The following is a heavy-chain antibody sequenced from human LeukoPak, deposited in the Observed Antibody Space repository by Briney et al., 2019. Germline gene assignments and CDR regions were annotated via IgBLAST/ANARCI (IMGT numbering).Heavy chain of an antibody. CDR1: GYTFTGYY. Sequence: GASVKVSCKASGYTFTGYYMHWVRQAPGQGLEWMGWINPNRGGTNYAQKFQGRVTMTRDTSISTAYMELSRLRSDDTAVYYCARVSSGWSNDAFDIWGQGTMVTVSS. CDR2: INPNRGGT. D-gene: IGHD6-19*01. CDR3: ARVSSGWSNDAFDI. V-gene: IGHV1-2*02. J-gene: IGHJ3*02.